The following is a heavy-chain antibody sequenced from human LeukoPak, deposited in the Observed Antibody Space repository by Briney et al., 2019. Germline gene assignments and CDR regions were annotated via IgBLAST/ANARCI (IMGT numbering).Heavy chain of an antibody. V-gene: IGHV4-59*01. CDR1: GGSISSYY. CDR3: AREPGTGPAAAGIDY. D-gene: IGHD6-13*01. CDR2: IYYSGST. Sequence: SETLSLTCTVSGGSISSYYWSWIRQPPGKGLEWIGYIYYSGSTNYNPSLKSRVTISVDTSKNQFSLKLSSVTAADTAVYYCAREPGTGPAAAGIDYWGQGTLVTVSS. J-gene: IGHJ4*02.